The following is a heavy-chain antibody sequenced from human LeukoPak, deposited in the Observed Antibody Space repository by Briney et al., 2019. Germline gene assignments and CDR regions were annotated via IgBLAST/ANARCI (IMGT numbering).Heavy chain of an antibody. D-gene: IGHD3-22*01. V-gene: IGHV1-2*06. CDR1: GYTFTGYY. CDR2: INRNSGGT. CDR3: ARSDYYDSSGYYYIFDY. Sequence: SVKVSCKASGYTFTGYYMHWVRQAPGQGLEWIGRINRNSGGTNYAQKFQGRVTMTRDTSISTAYIELSRLRSDDTAVYYCARSDYYDSSGYYYIFDYWGQGTLVTVSS. J-gene: IGHJ4*02.